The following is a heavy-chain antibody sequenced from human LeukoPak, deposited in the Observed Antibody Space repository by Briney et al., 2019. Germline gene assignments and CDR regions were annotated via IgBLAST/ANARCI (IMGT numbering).Heavy chain of an antibody. CDR3: ADHYVRFLEWWERPTPGAFDY. J-gene: IGHJ4*02. V-gene: IGHV3-23*01. Sequence: RTGGFLRLSCAASGFTFSSYAMSWVRQAPGKGLEWVSAISGSGGSTYYADSVKGRFTISRDNSKNTLYLQMNSLRAEDTAVYYCADHYVRFLEWWERPTPGAFDYWGQGTLVTISS. CDR2: ISGSGGST. D-gene: IGHD3-3*01. CDR1: GFTFSSYA.